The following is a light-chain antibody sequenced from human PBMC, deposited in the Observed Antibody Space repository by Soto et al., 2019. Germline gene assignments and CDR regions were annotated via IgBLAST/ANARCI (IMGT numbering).Light chain of an antibody. J-gene: IGKJ2*01. CDR3: QQYNNWPPQYT. CDR1: QSINSD. CDR2: GAS. V-gene: IGKV3-15*01. Sequence: EIVMTQSPATLSVSPGERATLSCRASQSINSDLAWYQQKPGQAPRLLIYGASTRATDIPARISGSGSGTDFTLPISSLQSEDFAVYYCQQYNNWPPQYTFGQGTKLEIK.